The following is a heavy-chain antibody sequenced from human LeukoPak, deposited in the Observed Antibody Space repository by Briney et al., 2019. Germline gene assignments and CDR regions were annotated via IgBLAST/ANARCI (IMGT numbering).Heavy chain of an antibody. D-gene: IGHD4-17*01. V-gene: IGHV3-21*01. J-gene: IGHJ3*02. CDR3: ASTGGLRAFDI. CDR2: ISSSSSYI. Sequence: GGSLRLSCAASGFTFSSYSMNWVRQAPGKGLEWVSSISSSSSYIYYADSVKGRFTFSRDNAKNSLYLQMNSLRAEDTAVYYCASTGGLRAFDIWGQGTMVTVSS. CDR1: GFTFSSYS.